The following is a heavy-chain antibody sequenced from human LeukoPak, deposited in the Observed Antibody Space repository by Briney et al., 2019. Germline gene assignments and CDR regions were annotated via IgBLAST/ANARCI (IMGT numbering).Heavy chain of an antibody. J-gene: IGHJ2*01. CDR1: GFTVSSNH. V-gene: IGHV3-53*01. D-gene: IGHD3-16*01. CDR2: IYSGGST. Sequence: GGSLRLSCAASGFTVSSNHMSWVRQAPGKGLEWVSVIYSGGSTYYADSVEGRFTISRDNSKNTLCLQMNSLRDEDTAVYYCGGGGGRGGPWYFDLWGRGTLVTVSS. CDR3: GGGGGRGGPWYFDL.